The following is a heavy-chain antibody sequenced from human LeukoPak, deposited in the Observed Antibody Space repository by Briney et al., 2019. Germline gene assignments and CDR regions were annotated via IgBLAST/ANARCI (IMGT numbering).Heavy chain of an antibody. J-gene: IGHJ4*02. CDR2: IYFSGGT. D-gene: IGHD6-6*01. CDR3: ARLWDSSSSLDY. CDR1: GGSISSYY. V-gene: IGHV4-59*08. Sequence: SESLSLTCTVSGGSISSYYWTWIRQPPGKGLGLEWIGYIYFSGGTNYNPSLKSRVTISIDTSKNQVSLKLSSVTAADTAVYYCARLWDSSSSLDYWGQGTLVTVS.